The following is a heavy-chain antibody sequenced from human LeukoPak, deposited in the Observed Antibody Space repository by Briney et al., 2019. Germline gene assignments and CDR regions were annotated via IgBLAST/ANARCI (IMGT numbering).Heavy chain of an antibody. J-gene: IGHJ6*03. V-gene: IGHV3-21*01. CDR2: IGSTSIFI. CDR3: ARDYFYGSDYIQIFYLFYMVV. CDR1: GFTLRRYI. Sequence: GGSLRLSCAASGFTLRRYIMTWVRQAPGKGLEWVSAIGSTSIFIYSAGSVKGRVTISRETAKNTLILQMNRVIAEDTAIYYCARDYFYGSDYIQIFYLFYMVVGGKGTTVTVSS. D-gene: IGHD3-22*01.